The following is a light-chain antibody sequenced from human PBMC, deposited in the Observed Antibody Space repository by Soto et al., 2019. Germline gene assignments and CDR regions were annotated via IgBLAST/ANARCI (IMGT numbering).Light chain of an antibody. J-gene: IGKJ1*01. CDR3: XXXQSYWT. Sequence: DIQMTQSPSTLXXSXGXRVSITCRASQSISRQLAWYQQKPGKAPNLLIYQASNLETGVPSRFTGSGSGTEFTLTIXSLQXXXXXXXXXXXXQSYWTFGQGTKVEVK. CDR2: QAS. V-gene: IGKV1-5*03. CDR1: QSISRQ.